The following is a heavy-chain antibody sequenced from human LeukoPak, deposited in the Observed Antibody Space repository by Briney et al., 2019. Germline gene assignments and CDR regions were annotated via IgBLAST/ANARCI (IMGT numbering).Heavy chain of an antibody. CDR3: ARAFALYSTASGATFDI. CDR1: GGSVSSYH. Sequence: SETVSLTCTVSGGSVSSYHWSWVRQVAGKGLEWIGRIYTNGNTNYNPSLKSRVTMSLDPSKNQLSMKLSSVTAADTAVYFCARAFALYSTASGATFDIWGQGTVVTVSS. J-gene: IGHJ3*02. CDR2: IYTNGNT. V-gene: IGHV4-4*07. D-gene: IGHD6-13*01.